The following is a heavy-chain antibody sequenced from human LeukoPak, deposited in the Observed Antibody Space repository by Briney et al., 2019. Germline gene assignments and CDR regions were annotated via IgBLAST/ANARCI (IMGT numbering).Heavy chain of an antibody. CDR2: ISSSSSYI. J-gene: IGHJ6*03. Sequence: GGSLRLSCAASGFTFSSYSMNWVRQAPGKGLEWVSSISSSSSYIYYADSVKSRFTISRDNAKNSLYLQMNSLRAEDTAVYYCARLIRSITMVRGVSYYYYMDVWGKGTTVTVSS. CDR1: GFTFSSYS. CDR3: ARLIRSITMVRGVSYYYYMDV. D-gene: IGHD3-10*01. V-gene: IGHV3-21*01.